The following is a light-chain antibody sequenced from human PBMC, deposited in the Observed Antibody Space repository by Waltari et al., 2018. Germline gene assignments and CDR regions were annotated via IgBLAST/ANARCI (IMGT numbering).Light chain of an antibody. J-gene: IGLJ2*01. CDR1: SGHSTYA. CDR2: LNSDGSH. Sequence: QSVLTQSPSASASLGASVKLTCTLSSGHSTYATPWHQQQPEKGPRYLLKLNSDGSHSKGDGIPDRFSGSKSGAERYLTISSLQSEDEGDYYCQTWGTGTVVFGGGTKLTVL. CDR3: QTWGTGTVV. V-gene: IGLV4-69*01.